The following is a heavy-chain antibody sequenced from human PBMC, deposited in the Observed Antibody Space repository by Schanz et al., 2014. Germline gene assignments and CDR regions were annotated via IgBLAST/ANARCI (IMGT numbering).Heavy chain of an antibody. D-gene: IGHD3-3*01. CDR1: GFTFSRYG. Sequence: QVQLVESGGGVVQPGRSLRLSCAASGFTFSRYGMHWVRQAPGKGLEWVAATRYDGNNKYYVDSVKGRFTISRDNSKNTVNLQMNSLRADDTAVYYCARDLLVSHYDFWSGNDYWGQGTLVTVSS. V-gene: IGHV3-33*01. CDR2: TRYDGNNK. CDR3: ARDLLVSHYDFWSGNDY. J-gene: IGHJ4*02.